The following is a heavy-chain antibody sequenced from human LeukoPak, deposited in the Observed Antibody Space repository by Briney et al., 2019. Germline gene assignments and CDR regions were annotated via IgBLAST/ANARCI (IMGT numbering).Heavy chain of an antibody. D-gene: IGHD2-2*01. CDR1: GFTFSSYG. CDR3: AKDRGKEPAAIFDY. J-gene: IGHJ4*02. V-gene: IGHV3-30*02. CDR2: IRYDGSNK. Sequence: PGGSLRLSCAASGFTFSSYGMHWVRQAPGKGLEWVAFIRYDGSNKYYADSVKGRFTISRDNSKNTLYLQMNSLRAEDTAVYYCAKDRGKEPAAIFDYWGQGTLVTVSS.